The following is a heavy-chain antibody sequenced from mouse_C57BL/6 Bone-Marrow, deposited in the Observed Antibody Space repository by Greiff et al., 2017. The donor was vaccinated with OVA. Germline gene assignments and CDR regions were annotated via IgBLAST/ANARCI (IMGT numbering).Heavy chain of an antibody. V-gene: IGHV1-74*01. J-gene: IGHJ2*01. Sequence: QVQLQQPGAELVKPGASVKVSCKASGYTFTSYWMHWVKQRPGQGLEWIGRIHPSDGDTNYNQKFKGKATLTVAKSSSTAYMQLRSLTSEDSAVYYCAIRGINSYYGIIDYWGQGTTLTVSS. CDR2: IHPSDGDT. D-gene: IGHD2-1*01. CDR3: AIRGINSYYGIIDY. CDR1: GYTFTSYW.